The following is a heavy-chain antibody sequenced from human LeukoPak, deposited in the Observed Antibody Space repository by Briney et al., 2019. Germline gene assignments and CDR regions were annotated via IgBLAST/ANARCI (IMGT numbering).Heavy chain of an antibody. Sequence: GASVKVSCKASGYTFTGYYMHWVRRAPGQGLEWMGWISAYNGNTNYAQKLQGRVTMTTDTSTSTAYMELRSLRSDDTAVYYCVRDTYSSSWYVVGYGHYWGQGTLVTVSS. CDR1: GYTFTGYY. CDR2: ISAYNGNT. J-gene: IGHJ4*02. CDR3: VRDTYSSSWYVVGYGHY. V-gene: IGHV1-18*04. D-gene: IGHD6-13*01.